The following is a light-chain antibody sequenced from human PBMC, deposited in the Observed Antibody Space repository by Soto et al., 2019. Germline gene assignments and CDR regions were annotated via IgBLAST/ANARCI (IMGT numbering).Light chain of an antibody. Sequence: QSVLTQPPSASGSPGQSVTISCTGTSSDVGGYNFVSWYQQHPGKAPKFMISEVTKRPSGVPDRFSGSKSGNTASLTVSGLQAEDEADYYCSSYAGGIKWVFGGGTKLTVL. CDR3: SSYAGGIKWV. CDR1: SSDVGGYNF. V-gene: IGLV2-8*01. J-gene: IGLJ3*02. CDR2: EVT.